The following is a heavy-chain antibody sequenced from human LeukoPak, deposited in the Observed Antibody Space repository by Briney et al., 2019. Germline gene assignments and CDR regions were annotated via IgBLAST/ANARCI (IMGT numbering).Heavy chain of an antibody. J-gene: IGHJ6*03. D-gene: IGHD6-6*01. CDR3: AKSLVGQLDYYYYYMDV. Sequence: GGSLRLVYATYALTLSSSSFSFFLRTRGKGVDWVPAISGSCGSTYYADSVKGRFTISRDNSKTTLYLQMNSLRAEDTAVYYCAKSLVGQLDYYYYYMDVWGKGTTVTVSS. CDR2: ISGSCGST. V-gene: IGHV3-23*01. CDR1: ALTLSSSS.